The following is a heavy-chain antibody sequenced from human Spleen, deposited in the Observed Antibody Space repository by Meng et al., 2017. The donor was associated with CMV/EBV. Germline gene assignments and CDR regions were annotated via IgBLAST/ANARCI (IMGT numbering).Heavy chain of an antibody. CDR3: ARDGSPNWNYPFWFDP. CDR2: IYYSGST. J-gene: IGHJ5*02. D-gene: IGHD1-7*01. Sequence: SGGSISSYYWSWIRQPPGKGLEWIGYIYYSGSTNYNPSLKSRVTISVDTSKNQFSLKLSSVTAADTAVYYCARDGSPNWNYPFWFDPWGQGTLVTVSS. V-gene: IGHV4-59*01. CDR1: GGSISSYY.